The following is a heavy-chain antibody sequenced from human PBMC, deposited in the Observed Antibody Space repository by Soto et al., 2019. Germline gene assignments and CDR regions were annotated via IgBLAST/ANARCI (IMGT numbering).Heavy chain of an antibody. CDR1: GGTFSSYT. Sequence: SVKVSCKASGGTFSSYTISWVRQAPGQGLEWMGWIIPILGIANYAQKFQGRVTITADKSTSTAYMELSSLRSEDTAVYYCARGGYCSSTSCWTIGDYMDVWGKGTTVTVSS. J-gene: IGHJ6*03. CDR2: IIPILGIA. CDR3: ARGGYCSSTSCWTIGDYMDV. D-gene: IGHD2-2*01. V-gene: IGHV1-69*10.